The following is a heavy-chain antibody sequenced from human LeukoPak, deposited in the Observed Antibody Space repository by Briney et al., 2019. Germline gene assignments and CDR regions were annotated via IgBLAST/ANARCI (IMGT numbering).Heavy chain of an antibody. D-gene: IGHD2-2*01. Sequence: GGSLRLSCAASGFTVSTNYVSWVRQAPGKGLEWVSVIYRSGSTYYADSVKGRFTISRDNSKNTLYLQMNRLRAEDTAVYYCARDSCHDAFDIWGQGTMVTVPS. J-gene: IGHJ3*02. CDR3: ARDSCHDAFDI. CDR1: GFTVSTNY. CDR2: IYRSGST. V-gene: IGHV3-53*01.